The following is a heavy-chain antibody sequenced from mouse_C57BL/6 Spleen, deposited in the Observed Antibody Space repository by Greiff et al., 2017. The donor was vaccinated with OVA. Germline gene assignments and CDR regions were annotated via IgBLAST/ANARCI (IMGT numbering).Heavy chain of an antibody. V-gene: IGHV1-76*01. Sequence: VQLQQSGAELVRPGASVKLSCKASGYTFTDYYINWVKQRPGQGLEWIARIYPGSGNTYYNEKFKGKATLTAEKSSSTAYMQLSSLTSEDSAVYFCARPEVVDWYFDVWGTGTTVTVSS. J-gene: IGHJ1*03. CDR1: GYTFTDYY. CDR2: IYPGSGNT. D-gene: IGHD1-1*01. CDR3: ARPEVVDWYFDV.